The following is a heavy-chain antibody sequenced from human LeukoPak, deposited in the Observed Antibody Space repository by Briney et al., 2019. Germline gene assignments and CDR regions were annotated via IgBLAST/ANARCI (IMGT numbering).Heavy chain of an antibody. D-gene: IGHD3-9*01. V-gene: IGHV3-30*18. CDR1: GMTFERHG. CDR3: AKEKFDWGTMYYFDY. Sequence: GGSLRLSCAVPGMTFERHGMHWVRQPPGKGLEWVAVISSDGSNKYYADSVKGRFTVSRDNSKNTLSLQMNSLRPEDTAVYYCAKEKFDWGTMYYFDYWGQGTLVTVSS. CDR2: ISSDGSNK. J-gene: IGHJ4*02.